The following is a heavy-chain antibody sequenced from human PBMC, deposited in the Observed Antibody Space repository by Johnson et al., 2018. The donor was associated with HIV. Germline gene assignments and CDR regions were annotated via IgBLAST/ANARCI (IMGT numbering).Heavy chain of an antibody. CDR1: GFTFSSYA. CDR2: ISGSGGST. J-gene: IGHJ3*02. CDR3: AKDAGNDFRGLDAFDI. V-gene: IGHV3-23*04. Sequence: VQLVESGGGVVQPGRSLRLSCAASGFTFSSYAMSWVRQAPGKGLEWVSAISGSGGSTYYADSVKGRFTISRDNSKNTLYLQMNSLRAEDTAVYYCAKDAGNDFRGLDAFDIWGQGTKVTVSS. D-gene: IGHD3-3*01.